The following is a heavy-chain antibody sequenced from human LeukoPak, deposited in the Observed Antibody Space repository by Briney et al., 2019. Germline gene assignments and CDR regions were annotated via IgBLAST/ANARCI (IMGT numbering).Heavy chain of an antibody. CDR2: ISAYNGNT. J-gene: IGHJ6*03. Sequence: ASVKVSCKASGYTFTSYGISWARQAPGQGLEWMGWISAYNGNTNYAQKLQGRVTMTTDTSTSTAYMELRSLRSDDTAVYYCARDGGQLAHYYYYYMDVWGKGTTVTVSS. CDR3: ARDGGQLAHYYYYYMDV. CDR1: GYTFTSYG. V-gene: IGHV1-18*01. D-gene: IGHD6-13*01.